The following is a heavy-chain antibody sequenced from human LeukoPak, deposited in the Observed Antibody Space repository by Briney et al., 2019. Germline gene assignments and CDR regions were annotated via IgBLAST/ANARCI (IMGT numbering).Heavy chain of an antibody. J-gene: IGHJ3*02. CDR2: ISTTGSTI. CDR3: TTHYGSGSFDAFDI. Sequence: PGGSLRLSCAASGFVFSRLNWVRQAPGKGLEWVSYISTTGSTIFYTDSVKGRFTVSRDNAKNSLYLQMNSLKTEDTAVYYCTTHYGSGSFDAFDIWGQGTMVTVSS. D-gene: IGHD3-10*01. CDR1: GFVFSR. V-gene: IGHV3-48*01.